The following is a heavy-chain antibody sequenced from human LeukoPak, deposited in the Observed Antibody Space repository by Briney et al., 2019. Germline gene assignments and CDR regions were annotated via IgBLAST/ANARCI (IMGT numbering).Heavy chain of an antibody. Sequence: GGSLRLSCAASGFTVSINYMSWVRQAPGKGLEGVSYISSSGSTIYYADPVKGRFTISRDNAKNSLYLQMNSLRAEDTAVYYCARGIAARTGPIDYWGQGTLVTVSS. J-gene: IGHJ4*02. V-gene: IGHV3-11*01. CDR3: ARGIAARTGPIDY. CDR2: ISSSGSTI. CDR1: GFTVSINY. D-gene: IGHD6-6*01.